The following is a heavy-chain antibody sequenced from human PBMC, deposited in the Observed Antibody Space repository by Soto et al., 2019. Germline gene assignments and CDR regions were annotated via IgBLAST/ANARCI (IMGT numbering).Heavy chain of an antibody. D-gene: IGHD2-15*01. Sequence: QVQLQESGPGLVKPSQTLSLTCTVSGGSIINGDTYLNWIRQHPEKGLEWMGYINYRGTTNYNPALKSRILISIDTSKNQFSLRLTSVTAADTAVYYWARDAPGVAPYWGQGTLVTVSS. CDR1: GGSIINGDTY. CDR2: INYRGTT. J-gene: IGHJ4*02. CDR3: ARDAPGVAPY. V-gene: IGHV4-31*03.